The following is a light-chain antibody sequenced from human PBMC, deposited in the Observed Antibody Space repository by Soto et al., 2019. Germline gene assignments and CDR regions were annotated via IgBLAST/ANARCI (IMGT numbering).Light chain of an antibody. V-gene: IGKV1-6*01. CDR1: RDIGND. J-gene: IGKJ1*01. CDR2: AAS. Sequence: IQMTQSPSSLSASVGDRVTITCRASRDIGNDLGWYQQKPGKAPKHLIFAASNLQSGVPSRFSGGGSGTDFTLTISSLQADDFATYYCLQHFNFSWTFGQGTKV. CDR3: LQHFNFSWT.